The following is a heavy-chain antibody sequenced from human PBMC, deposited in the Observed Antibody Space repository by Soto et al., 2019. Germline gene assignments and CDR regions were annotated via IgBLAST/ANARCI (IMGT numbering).Heavy chain of an antibody. CDR1: GYTFTGYY. D-gene: IGHD2-2*01. CDR3: AICSSTSCYRQNYYYYGMDV. CDR2: INPNSGGT. Sequence: ASVQVSCKASGYTFTGYYMHWVRQAPGQGLEWMGWINPNSGGTNYAQKFQGWVTMARDTSISTAYMELSRLRSDDTAVYYCAICSSTSCYRQNYYYYGMDVWGQGTTVTVSS. J-gene: IGHJ6*02. V-gene: IGHV1-2*04.